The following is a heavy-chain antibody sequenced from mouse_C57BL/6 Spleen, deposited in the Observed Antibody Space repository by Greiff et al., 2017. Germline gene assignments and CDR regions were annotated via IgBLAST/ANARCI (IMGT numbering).Heavy chain of an antibody. CDR3: ARSSNSFAY. D-gene: IGHD2-5*01. CDR1: VYTFTSYW. V-gene: IGHV1-50*01. J-gene: IGHJ3*01. Sequence: VKLQQPGAELVKPGASVKLSCKASVYTFTSYWMQWVKQRPGQGLEWIGEIDPSDSYTNYNQKFKGKATLTVDTSSSTAYMQISSLTSEDSAVYYCARSSNSFAYWGQGTLVTVSA. CDR2: IDPSDSYT.